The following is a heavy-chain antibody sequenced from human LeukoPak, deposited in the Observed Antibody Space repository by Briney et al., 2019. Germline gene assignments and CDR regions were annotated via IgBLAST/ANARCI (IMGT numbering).Heavy chain of an antibody. CDR1: GFTVSSNY. V-gene: IGHV3-53*01. Sequence: PGGSLRLSCAASGFTVSSNYMSWVRQAPGKGLEWVSVIYSGGSTYYSDSVKGRFTISRDNSKNTLYLQMNSLRAEDTAVYYCARQIAAAGYFDYWGQGTLVTVSS. D-gene: IGHD6-13*01. CDR2: IYSGGST. CDR3: ARQIAAAGYFDY. J-gene: IGHJ4*02.